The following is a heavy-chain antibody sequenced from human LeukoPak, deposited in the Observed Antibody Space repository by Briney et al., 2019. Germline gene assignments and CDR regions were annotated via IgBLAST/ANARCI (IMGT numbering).Heavy chain of an antibody. CDR3: ARENLGDYGDYKIRLDY. V-gene: IGHV4-59*12. J-gene: IGHJ4*02. Sequence: PSETLSLTCTVSGGSINNYYWSWIRQPPGKGLEWIGYIYHSGSTNYNPSLKSRVTMSVDTSKNQFSLKLSSVTAADTAVYYCARENLGDYGDYKIRLDYWGQGTLVTVSS. D-gene: IGHD4-17*01. CDR1: GGSINNYY. CDR2: IYHSGST.